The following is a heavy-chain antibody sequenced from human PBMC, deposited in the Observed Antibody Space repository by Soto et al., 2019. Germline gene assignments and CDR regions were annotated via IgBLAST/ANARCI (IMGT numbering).Heavy chain of an antibody. CDR2: IIPIFGTA. V-gene: IGHV1-69*01. J-gene: IGHJ5*02. CDR1: GGTFSSYA. D-gene: IGHD3-16*02. CDR3: ARDNRDDYVWGSYRSNWFDP. Sequence: QVQLVQSGAEVKKPGSSVKVSCTASGGTFSSYAISWVRQAPGQGLEWMGGIIPIFGTANYAQKFQGRVTITADESTSTAYMELSSLRSEDTAVYYCARDNRDDYVWGSYRSNWFDPWGQGTLVTVSS.